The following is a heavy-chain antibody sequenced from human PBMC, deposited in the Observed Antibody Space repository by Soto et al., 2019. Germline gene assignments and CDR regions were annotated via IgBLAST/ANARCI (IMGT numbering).Heavy chain of an antibody. V-gene: IGHV3-23*01. J-gene: IGHJ4*02. D-gene: IGHD3-3*01. CDR3: ARKGVAFDY. CDR2: VSVGGST. CDR1: GFTFSSYA. Sequence: GGSLRLSCAASGFTFSSYAMGWVRQGPGKGLEWVAVVSVGGSTHYADSVRGRFTISRDNAKNSLFLQMNSLRDEDTAVYYCARKGVAFDYWGQGALVTVSS.